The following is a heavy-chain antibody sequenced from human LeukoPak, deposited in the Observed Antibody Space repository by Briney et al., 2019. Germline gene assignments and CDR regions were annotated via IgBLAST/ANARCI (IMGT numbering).Heavy chain of an antibody. J-gene: IGHJ4*02. CDR2: TRSKAYGGTT. CDR3: TRDLLNYYDSSGYYYN. CDR1: GFTAGVYA. V-gene: IGHV3-49*04. Sequence: CLRLSCTADGFTAGVYAMGWVRQAPGKGREWVGFTRSKAYGGTTEYAASVKGRFTISRDDSKSIAYLQMNSLKTEDTAVYYCTRDLLNYYDSSGYYYNWGQGTLVTVSS. D-gene: IGHD3-22*01.